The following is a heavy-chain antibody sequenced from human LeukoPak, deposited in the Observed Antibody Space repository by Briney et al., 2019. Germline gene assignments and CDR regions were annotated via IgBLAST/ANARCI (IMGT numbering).Heavy chain of an antibody. J-gene: IGHJ4*02. CDR2: INPNSGGT. D-gene: IGHD6-19*01. CDR3: ARAFTSLEWLAHQDYYFDY. CDR1: GYTFSGYY. V-gene: IGHV1-2*02. Sequence: SVKVSCKASGYTFSGYYMHWVRQAPGQGLEWMGWINPNSGGTNYAHKFQGRVTMTRDTSISTAYMELSRLRSDDTAVYYCARAFTSLEWLAHQDYYFDYWGQGTLVTVSS.